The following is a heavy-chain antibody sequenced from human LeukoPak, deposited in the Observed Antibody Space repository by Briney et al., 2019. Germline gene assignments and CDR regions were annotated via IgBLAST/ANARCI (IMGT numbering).Heavy chain of an antibody. J-gene: IGHJ3*02. CDR3: ARALRFLEWFPHDAFDI. Sequence: PSETLSLTCTVSGGSISSYYWSWIRQPAGKGLEWIGRIYTSGSTNYNPSLKSRVTISADKSKNQFSLKLSSVTAADTAVYYCARALRFLEWFPHDAFDIWGQGTMVTVSS. D-gene: IGHD3-3*01. CDR1: GGSISSYY. CDR2: IYTSGST. V-gene: IGHV4-4*07.